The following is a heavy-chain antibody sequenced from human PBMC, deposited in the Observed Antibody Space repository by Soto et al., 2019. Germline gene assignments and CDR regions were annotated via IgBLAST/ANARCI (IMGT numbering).Heavy chain of an antibody. J-gene: IGHJ4*02. CDR1: GFTFSSYG. V-gene: IGHV3-30*18. D-gene: IGHD1-26*01. CDR2: ISYDGSNK. Sequence: RGGSLRLSCAASGFTFSSYGMHWVRQAPGKGLEWVAVISYDGSNKYYADSVKGRFTISRDNSKNTLYLQMNSLRAEDTAVYYCAKDHDSGSYLDYFDYWGQGTLVTVSS. CDR3: AKDHDSGSYLDYFDY.